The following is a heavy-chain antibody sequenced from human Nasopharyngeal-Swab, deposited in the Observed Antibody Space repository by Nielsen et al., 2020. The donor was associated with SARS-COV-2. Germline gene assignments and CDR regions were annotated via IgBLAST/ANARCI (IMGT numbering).Heavy chain of an antibody. CDR3: ARDGYFDWSFGY. V-gene: IGHV4-34*01. CDR1: GGSFSGYY. Sequence: SETLSLTCAVYGGSFSGYYWSWIRQPPGKGLEWIGEINHSGSTNYNPSLKSRVTISVDTSKNQFSLKLTSVTAADTAVYYCARDGYFDWSFGYWGQGTLVTVSS. J-gene: IGHJ4*02. D-gene: IGHD3-9*01. CDR2: INHSGST.